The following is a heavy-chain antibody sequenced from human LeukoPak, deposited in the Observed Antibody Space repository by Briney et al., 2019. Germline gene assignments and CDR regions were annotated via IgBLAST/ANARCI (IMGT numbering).Heavy chain of an antibody. D-gene: IGHD2-8*01. CDR1: GFTFSKYT. J-gene: IGHJ4*02. CDR2: ISGSGAST. V-gene: IGHV3-23*01. Sequence: GGSLRLSCVASGFTFSKYTMSWVRQAPGKGLEWVSGISGSGASTYSADFVKGRFTISRDTSKNTLYLQLNSLRAEDTAVYYCAKGGVSYTYYFDCWGQGTLVTVSS. CDR3: AKGGVSYTYYFDC.